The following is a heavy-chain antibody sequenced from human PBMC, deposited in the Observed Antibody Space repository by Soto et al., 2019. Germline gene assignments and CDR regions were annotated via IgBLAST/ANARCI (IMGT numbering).Heavy chain of an antibody. V-gene: IGHV5-51*01. D-gene: IGHD3-22*01. CDR3: ARRHQAYYYDSRTTAPDY. CDR2: IYPGDSDT. CDR1: GYTFTNYW. J-gene: IGHJ4*02. Sequence: PXESLKISFMVSGYTFTNYWIDWVRRVPGKGLEWMGIIYPGDSDTRYSPSFKGQVTISADRSITTAYLQWSSLKASDTAMYYCARRHQAYYYDSRTTAPDYWGQGTLVTVSS.